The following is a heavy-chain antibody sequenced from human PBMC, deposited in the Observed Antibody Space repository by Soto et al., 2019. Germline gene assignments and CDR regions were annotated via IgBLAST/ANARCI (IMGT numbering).Heavy chain of an antibody. CDR3: XXXXXXDYGDYPVN. D-gene: IGHD4-17*01. J-gene: IGHJ4*02. CDR2: IYSGGST. CDR1: GFTVSSNS. Sequence: EVQLVESGGGLVQPGGSLRLSCAASGFTVSSNSMSWVRQAPGKGLEWVSVIYSGGSTYYADSVKGRFTISRDNSKNTXXXXXXXXXXXXXXXXXXXXXXXXDYGDYPVNWGQGTLVTVSS. V-gene: IGHV3-66*01.